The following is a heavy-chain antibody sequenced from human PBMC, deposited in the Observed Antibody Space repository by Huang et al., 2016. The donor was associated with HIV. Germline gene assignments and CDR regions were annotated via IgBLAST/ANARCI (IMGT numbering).Heavy chain of an antibody. CDR1: GFILDNFG. J-gene: IGHJ6*03. Sequence: QVQLVESGGGVVQPGGSLRPSCGASGFILDNFGMHWVRQGPCKGLEWVAVIRADGSNEYNGESVKGRFSISRDNFENMVYLQMNSLGDGDTAIYYCARAVDGFNSKGFYMDVWGKGTAVIVSS. V-gene: IGHV3-30*02. CDR2: IRADGSNE. CDR3: ARAVDGFNSKGFYMDV. D-gene: IGHD5-12*01.